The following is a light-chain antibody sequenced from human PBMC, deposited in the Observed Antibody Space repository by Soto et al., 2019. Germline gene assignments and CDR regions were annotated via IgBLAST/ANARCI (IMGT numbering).Light chain of an antibody. Sequence: QSALTQTPSASGSPGQSVTISCTGTSSDVGGHNYVSWYQQYPGKAPKLMIYEVSKRPSGVPDRFSGSKSGNTASLTVSGLQAEDEADYYCSSYASSNSLVFGGGTKLTVL. CDR2: EVS. V-gene: IGLV2-8*01. CDR1: SSDVGGHNY. J-gene: IGLJ2*01. CDR3: SSYASSNSLV.